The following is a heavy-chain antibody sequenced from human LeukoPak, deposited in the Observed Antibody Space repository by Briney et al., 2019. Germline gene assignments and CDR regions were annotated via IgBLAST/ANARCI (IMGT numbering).Heavy chain of an antibody. Sequence: SETLSLTCTVSGDSMSSYYWSWIRQPPGKGLEWIAYISYSGSTKYNPSLQNRVTISVDTSKNQFSLKLSSVTAADTAVYYCARPIFDYEVDDAFDIWGQGTMVTVSS. CDR3: ARPIFDYEVDDAFDI. V-gene: IGHV4-59*12. CDR2: ISYSGST. D-gene: IGHD3-22*01. CDR1: GDSMSSYY. J-gene: IGHJ3*02.